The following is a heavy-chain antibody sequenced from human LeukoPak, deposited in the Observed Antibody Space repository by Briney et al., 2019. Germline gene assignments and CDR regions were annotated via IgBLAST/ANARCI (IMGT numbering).Heavy chain of an antibody. CDR1: GFTVSSNY. Sequence: GGSLRLSCAASGFTVSSNYMSWVRQAPGKGLEWVSVIYSGGSTYYADSVKGRFTISRDNSKNTLYLQMNSLRAEDTAVYYCARDVVDTAMVPDAFDIWGQGTMVTVSS. CDR3: ARDVVDTAMVPDAFDI. V-gene: IGHV3-53*01. CDR2: IYSGGST. J-gene: IGHJ3*02. D-gene: IGHD5-18*01.